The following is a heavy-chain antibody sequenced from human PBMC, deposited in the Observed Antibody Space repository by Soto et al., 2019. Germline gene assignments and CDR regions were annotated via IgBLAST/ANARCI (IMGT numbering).Heavy chain of an antibody. J-gene: IGHJ6*02. V-gene: IGHV1-69*01. CDR1: GGTFSSYA. Sequence: QVQLVQSGAEVKKPGSSVKVSCKASGGTFSSYAISWVRQAPGQGLEWMGGIIPICGTANYAQKFQGRVTITADESTSTAYMELSSLRSEDTAVYYCARTHRDIVVVPAARAGYYYYGMDVWGQGTTVTVSS. CDR2: IIPICGTA. D-gene: IGHD2-2*01. CDR3: ARTHRDIVVVPAARAGYYYYGMDV.